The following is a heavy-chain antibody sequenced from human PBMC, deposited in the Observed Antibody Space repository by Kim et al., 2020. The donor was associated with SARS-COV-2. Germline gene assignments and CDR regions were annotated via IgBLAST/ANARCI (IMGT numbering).Heavy chain of an antibody. CDR3: ARSEENWFDP. J-gene: IGHJ5*02. V-gene: IGHV1-2*02. CDR2: GT. Sequence: GTNYAQKFQGRVTMTRDTALSTAYMELSRRRSDDTAVYYCARSEENWFDPWGQGTLVTVSS.